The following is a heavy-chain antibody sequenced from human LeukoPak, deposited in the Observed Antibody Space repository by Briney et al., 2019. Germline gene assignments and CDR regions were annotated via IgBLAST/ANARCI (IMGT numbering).Heavy chain of an antibody. V-gene: IGHV4-39*07. CDR3: ARVSYYDSSGYYYYYYYYMDV. CDR1: GGSISSYY. D-gene: IGHD3-22*01. J-gene: IGHJ6*03. CDR2: IYYSGST. Sequence: PSETLSLTCTVSGGSISSYYWGWIRQPPGKGLEWIGSIYYSGSTYYNPSLKSRVTTSVDTSKNQFSLKLSSVTAADTAVYYCARVSYYDSSGYYYYYYYYMDVWGKGTTVTVSS.